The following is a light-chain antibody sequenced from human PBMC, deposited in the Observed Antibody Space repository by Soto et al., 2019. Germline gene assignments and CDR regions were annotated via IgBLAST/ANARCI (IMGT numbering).Light chain of an antibody. Sequence: EIVLTQFPDTLSLSPGERATLSCRASQSVSSSSLAWYQQKRGQAPRLLIHGASSRATGIPDRFSGSGSGTDFTLTISRLEPEDFAVYYCQQYRDSRTFGQGTKVDIK. V-gene: IGKV3-20*01. CDR3: QQYRDSRT. CDR2: GAS. CDR1: QSVSSSS. J-gene: IGKJ1*01.